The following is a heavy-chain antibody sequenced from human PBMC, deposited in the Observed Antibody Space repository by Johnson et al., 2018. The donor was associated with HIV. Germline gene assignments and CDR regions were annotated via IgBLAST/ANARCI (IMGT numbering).Heavy chain of an antibody. CDR2: LRYDGNNK. CDR3: AKDGQRGRAMIVARLGAFDI. V-gene: IGHV3-30*02. CDR1: GFTFSTYG. D-gene: IGHD3-22*01. Sequence: QVQLVESGGGVVQPGGSLRLSCAASGFTFSTYGMHWVRQAPGKGLAWVAFLRYDGNNKYYADSVKGRFTISRDNSKNTLYLQMNSMRPEDTAVYYCAKDGQRGRAMIVARLGAFDIWGQGTMVTVSS. J-gene: IGHJ3*02.